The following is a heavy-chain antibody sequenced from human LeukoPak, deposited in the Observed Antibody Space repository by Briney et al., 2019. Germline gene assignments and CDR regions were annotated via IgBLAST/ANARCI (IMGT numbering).Heavy chain of an antibody. D-gene: IGHD6-19*01. J-gene: IGHJ4*02. V-gene: IGHV4-34*01. CDR2: INHSGST. CDR3: ASSGVADPFDY. CDR1: GGSFSGYY. Sequence: SETLSLTCAVYGGSFSGYYWSWIRQPPGKGLEWIGEINHSGSTNYNPSLKSRVTISVDTSENQLSLKLSSVTAADTAVYYCASSGVADPFDYWGQGTLVTVSS.